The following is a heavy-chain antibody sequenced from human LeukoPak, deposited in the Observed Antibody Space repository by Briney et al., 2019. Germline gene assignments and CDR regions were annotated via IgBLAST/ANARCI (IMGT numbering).Heavy chain of an antibody. V-gene: IGHV4-31*03. CDR1: GDSIGSGCNF. CDR2: IYYTGTA. D-gene: IGHD5/OR15-5a*01. CDR3: AREGTHPVYDV. J-gene: IGHJ4*02. Sequence: SETLSLTCTVSGDSIGSGCNFWTWLRQHPGKGLEYIGYIYYTGTASYNPSLESRVVMSVNTSTRQFSLRLSSVTAADTAVYFCAREGTHPVYDVWGPGIQVTVSS.